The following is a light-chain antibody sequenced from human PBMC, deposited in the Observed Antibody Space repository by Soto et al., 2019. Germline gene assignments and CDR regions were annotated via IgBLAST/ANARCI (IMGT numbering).Light chain of an antibody. V-gene: IGKV1-39*01. CDR2: AAS. Sequence: DIQMTQYPYSLSASVGDRVTITCRASQSISSYLNWYPQKPGKAPKLLIYAASSLQSGVPSRFSGSGSGTDFTLTISSLQPEDFATYYCQQSYSTPDTFGQGTRLEIK. CDR1: QSISSY. CDR3: QQSYSTPDT. J-gene: IGKJ5*01.